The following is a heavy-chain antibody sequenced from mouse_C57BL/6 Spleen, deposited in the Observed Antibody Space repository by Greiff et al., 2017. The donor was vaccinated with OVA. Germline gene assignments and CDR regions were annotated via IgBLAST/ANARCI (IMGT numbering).Heavy chain of an antibody. CDR1: GYSITSGYY. CDR3: ARVSTGFDY. CDR2: ISYDGSN. V-gene: IGHV3-6*01. Sequence: EVQLQESGPGLVKPSQSLSLTCSVTGYSITSGYYWNWIRQFPGNKLEWMGYISYDGSNNYNPSLKNRISITRDTSKNQFFLKLNSVTTEDTATYYCARVSTGFDYWGQGTTLTVSS. D-gene: IGHD1-1*01. J-gene: IGHJ2*01.